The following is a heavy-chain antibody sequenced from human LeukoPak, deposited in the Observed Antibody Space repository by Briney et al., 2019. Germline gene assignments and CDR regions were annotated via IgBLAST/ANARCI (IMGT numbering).Heavy chain of an antibody. D-gene: IGHD2-15*01. CDR2: ISSSGATI. CDR1: GFTFSSYE. V-gene: IGHV3-48*03. J-gene: IGHJ3*02. Sequence: PGGSLRLSCAASGFTFSSYEMNWVRQAPGKGLEWVSYISSSGATIYYADSVKGRFTISRDNAKSSLYLQMNSLRAEDTAVYYCVRPTAVGAAPRAFDIWGQGPMVTVSS. CDR3: VRPTAVGAAPRAFDI.